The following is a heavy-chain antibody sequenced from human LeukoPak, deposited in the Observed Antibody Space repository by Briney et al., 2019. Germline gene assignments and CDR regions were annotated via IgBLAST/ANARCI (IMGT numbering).Heavy chain of an antibody. CDR3: ARSSMARYFDWPNY. J-gene: IGHJ4*02. V-gene: IGHV4-34*01. Sequence: SETLSLTCAVYGGSFSGYYWSWIRQPPGKGLEWIGEINHSGSTNYNPSLKSRVTISVDTSKNQFSLKLSSVTAADTAVYYCARSSMARYFDWPNYWGQGTLVTVSS. CDR1: GGSFSGYY. D-gene: IGHD3-9*01. CDR2: INHSGST.